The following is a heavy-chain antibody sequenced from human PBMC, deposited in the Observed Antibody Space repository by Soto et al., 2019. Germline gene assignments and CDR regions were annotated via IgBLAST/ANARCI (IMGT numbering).Heavy chain of an antibody. CDR2: ISDSGDST. J-gene: IGHJ4*02. D-gene: IGHD1-26*01. V-gene: IGHV3-23*01. CDR3: ASLWGELLPTDY. CDR1: GFTFSSYA. Sequence: VQLLKSGGGLVQPGGSLRLSCAASGFTFSSYAMSWVRQAPGKGLEWVSSISDSGDSTYNADSVKGRFTISRDNSNNTLYLQMNSLRAEDTALYYCASLWGELLPTDYWGQGTLVTVSS.